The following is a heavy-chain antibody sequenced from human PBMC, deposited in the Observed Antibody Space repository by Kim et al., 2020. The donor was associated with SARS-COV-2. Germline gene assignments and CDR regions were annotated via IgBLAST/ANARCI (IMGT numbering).Heavy chain of an antibody. CDR3: ARGPGGGDFTYYDFWSGYYDY. Sequence: FTISRDNSKNTLYLQMNSLRAEDTAVYYCARGPGGGDFTYYDFWSGYYDYWGQGTLVTVSS. V-gene: IGHV3-30*01. D-gene: IGHD3-3*01. J-gene: IGHJ4*02.